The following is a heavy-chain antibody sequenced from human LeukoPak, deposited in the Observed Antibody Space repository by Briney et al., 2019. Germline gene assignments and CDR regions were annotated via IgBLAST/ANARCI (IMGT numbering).Heavy chain of an antibody. V-gene: IGHV4-59*08. CDR3: ARHGGNDDPYYFDY. J-gene: IGHJ4*02. Sequence: SETLSLTCTVSGGSISSYYWSWIRQPPGKGLEWIGYIYYSGSTNYNPSLKSRVTISVDTSKNQFSLKLSSVTAADTAVYYCARHGGNDDPYYFDYWGQGTLVTVSS. D-gene: IGHD4-23*01. CDR1: GGSISSYY. CDR2: IYYSGST.